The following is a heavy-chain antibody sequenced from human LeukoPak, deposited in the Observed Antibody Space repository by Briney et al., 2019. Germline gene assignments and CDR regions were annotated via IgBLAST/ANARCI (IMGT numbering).Heavy chain of an antibody. CDR1: GGTFSSYA. J-gene: IGHJ4*02. V-gene: IGHV1-69*13. Sequence: SVKVSCKASGGTFSSYAISWVRQAPGQGLGWLGGIIPIFGTAIYAQNFQGRVTITADASTRTAYMELSSLRSEDTAVYYCARDFGIAAAGTGGWYFDYWGQGTLVTVSS. D-gene: IGHD6-13*01. CDR3: ARDFGIAAAGTGGWYFDY. CDR2: IIPIFGTA.